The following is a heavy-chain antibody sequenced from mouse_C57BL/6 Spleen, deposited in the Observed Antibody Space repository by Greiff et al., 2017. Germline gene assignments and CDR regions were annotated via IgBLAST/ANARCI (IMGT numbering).Heavy chain of an antibody. V-gene: IGHV5-17*01. J-gene: IGHJ4*01. CDR1: GFTFSDYG. CDR3: ASGPRGAMDY. CDR2: ISSGSSTI. Sequence: EVKLVESGGGLVKPGGSLKLSCAASGFTFSDYGMHWVRQAPEKGLEWVAYISSGSSTIYYADTVKGRFTISRDNAKNTLFRQMTSRRSEDTAMYYCASGPRGAMDYWGQGTSVTVSS.